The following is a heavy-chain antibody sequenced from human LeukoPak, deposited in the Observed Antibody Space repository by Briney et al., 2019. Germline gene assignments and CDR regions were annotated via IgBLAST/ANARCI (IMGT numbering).Heavy chain of an antibody. CDR2: INDSGST. V-gene: IGHV4-34*01. CDR1: DGSFSGYY. Sequence: SVTLSLTCAVYDGSFSGYYWSWIRQPPGKGLEWIGEINDSGSTNYNPSLKSRVTISVDTSKNQFSLKLSSVTAADTAVYYCARDGYSYGRDYFDYWGQGTLVTDSS. D-gene: IGHD5-18*01. J-gene: IGHJ4*02. CDR3: ARDGYSYGRDYFDY.